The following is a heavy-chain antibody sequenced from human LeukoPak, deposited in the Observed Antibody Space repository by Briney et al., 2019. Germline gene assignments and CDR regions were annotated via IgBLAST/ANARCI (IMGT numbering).Heavy chain of an antibody. CDR1: GFTFSSYA. D-gene: IGHD6-13*01. V-gene: IGHV3-23*01. CDR2: ISGSGGST. Sequence: GGSLRLSCAASGFTFSSYAMNWVRQAPGKGLEWVSAISGSGGSTYYADSVKGRFTISRDNSKNTLYLQMNSLRAEDTAVYYCAKTGYSSSWYKGCFFDCWGQGTHVTVSP. CDR3: AKTGYSSSWYKGCFFDC. J-gene: IGHJ4*02.